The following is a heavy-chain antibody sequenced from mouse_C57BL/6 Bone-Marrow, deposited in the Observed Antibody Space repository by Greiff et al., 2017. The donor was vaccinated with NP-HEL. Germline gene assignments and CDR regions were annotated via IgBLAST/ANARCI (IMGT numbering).Heavy chain of an antibody. CDR2: IHPNSGST. D-gene: IGHD1-2*01. CDR1: GYTFTSYW. J-gene: IGHJ3*01. CDR3: ARGVLRPSWFAY. V-gene: IGHV1-64*01. Sequence: QVQLQQSGAELVKPGASVKLSCKASGYTFTSYWMHWVKQRPGQGLEWIGMIHPNSGSTNYNEKFKSKATLTVDKSSSTAYMQLSSLTSEDSAVYYCARGVLRPSWFAYWGQGTLVTVSA.